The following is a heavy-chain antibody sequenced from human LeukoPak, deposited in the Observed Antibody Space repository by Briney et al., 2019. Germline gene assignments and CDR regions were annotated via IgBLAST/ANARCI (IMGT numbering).Heavy chain of an antibody. D-gene: IGHD3-22*01. CDR3: ARDLDYYDSSGYYYVGIWSAFDI. J-gene: IGHJ3*02. CDR2: IIPIFGTA. Sequence: ASVKVSCKASGGTFSSYAISWVRQAPGQGLEWMGGIIPIFGTANYAQKFQGRVTITADESTSTAYMELSSLRSEDTAVYYCARDLDYYDSSGYYYVGIWSAFDIWGQGTMVTVSS. V-gene: IGHV1-69*13. CDR1: GGTFSSYA.